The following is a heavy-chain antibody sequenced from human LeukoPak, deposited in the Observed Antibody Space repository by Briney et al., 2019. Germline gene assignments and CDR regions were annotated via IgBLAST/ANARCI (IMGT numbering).Heavy chain of an antibody. V-gene: IGHV4-34*01. D-gene: IGHD3-22*01. CDR1: GGSFSGYY. J-gene: IGHJ4*02. Sequence: PSETLSLTCAVYGGSFSGYYWSWIRQPPGKGLEWIGEINHSGSTNYNPSLKSRVTISVDTSKNQFSLKLSSVTAADTAVYYCARDLDHYDSVGYYGYWGQGTLVTVSS. CDR2: INHSGST. CDR3: ARDLDHYDSVGYYGY.